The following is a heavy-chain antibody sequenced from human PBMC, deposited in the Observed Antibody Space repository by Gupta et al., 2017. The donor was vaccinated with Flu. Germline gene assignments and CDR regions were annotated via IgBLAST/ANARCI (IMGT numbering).Heavy chain of an antibody. J-gene: IGHJ4*02. CDR3: ARDPWEESGQGDY. V-gene: IGHV3-23*01. D-gene: IGHD1-26*01. CDR2: VSIDGGST. Sequence: FSNDAMAGVRQAPGKGLEWVSDVSIDGGSTFYAASVKGRFTISRDNSKNTVYLQRNSLRADDTAVYYCARDPWEESGQGDYWGQGTLVTVSS. CDR1: FSNDA.